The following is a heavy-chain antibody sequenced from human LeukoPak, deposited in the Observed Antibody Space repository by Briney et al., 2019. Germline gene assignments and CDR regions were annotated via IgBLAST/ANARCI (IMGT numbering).Heavy chain of an antibody. V-gene: IGHV3-7*01. CDR2: IKQDGSEK. J-gene: IGHJ4*02. CDR1: GFTFSSYW. Sequence: GGSLRLSCAASGFTFSSYWMSWVRQAPGKGLEWVANIKQDGSEKYYVDSVKGRFTISRDNAKNSLYLQMNSLRAEDTAVYYCAAGGNIGYCGSTSCYGDYFDYWGQGTLVTASS. CDR3: AAGGNIGYCGSTSCYGDYFDY. D-gene: IGHD2-2*01.